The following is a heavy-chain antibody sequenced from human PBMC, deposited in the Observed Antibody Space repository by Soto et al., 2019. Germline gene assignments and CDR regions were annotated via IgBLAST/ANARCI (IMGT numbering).Heavy chain of an antibody. V-gene: IGHV4-30-4*01. CDR3: ARALDSSGYIVY. D-gene: IGHD3-22*01. CDR2: IYYSGST. J-gene: IGHJ4*02. CDR1: GGSISSGDYY. Sequence: PSETLSLTCTVSGGSISSGDYYWSWIRQPPGKGLEWIGYIYYSGSTYYNPSLKSRVTISVDTSKNQFSLKLSSVTAADTAVYYCARALDSSGYIVYWGQGTLVTVSS.